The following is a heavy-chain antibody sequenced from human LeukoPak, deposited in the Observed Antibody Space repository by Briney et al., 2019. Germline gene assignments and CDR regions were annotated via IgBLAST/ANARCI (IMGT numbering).Heavy chain of an antibody. CDR3: ARGRRVVVIFDY. D-gene: IGHD3-22*01. Sequence: PSEILSLTCAVYGGSFSGYYWSWIRQPPGKGLEWIGEINHSGSTNYNPSLKSRVTISVDTSKNQFSLKLSSVTAADTAVYYCARGRRVVVIFDYWGQGTLVTVSS. CDR1: GGSFSGYY. J-gene: IGHJ4*02. CDR2: INHSGST. V-gene: IGHV4-34*01.